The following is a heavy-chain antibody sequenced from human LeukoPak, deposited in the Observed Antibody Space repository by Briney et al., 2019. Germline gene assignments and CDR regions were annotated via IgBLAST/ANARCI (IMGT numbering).Heavy chain of an antibody. CDR2: INHSGST. CDR3: ASLEGQQLVV. CDR1: GGSFSAYC. J-gene: IGHJ4*02. D-gene: IGHD6-13*01. V-gene: IGHV4-34*01. Sequence: SETLSLTCAVYGGSFSAYCWIWIRQPPGKGLEWIGEINHSGSTNYNPSLKSRVTISVDTSKNQFSLKLSSVTAADTAVYYCASLEGQQLVVWGQGTLVTVSS.